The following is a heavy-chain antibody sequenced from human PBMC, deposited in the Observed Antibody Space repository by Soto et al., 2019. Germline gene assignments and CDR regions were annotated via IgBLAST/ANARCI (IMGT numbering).Heavy chain of an antibody. CDR2: ISWDGNST. CDR3: AKERAVVVPDSIHYFCIDV. V-gene: IGHV3-43*01. J-gene: IGHJ6*02. CDR1: GFTFDDYT. D-gene: IGHD2-2*01. Sequence: GGSLRLSCAASGFTFDDYTLHWVRQAPGKGLEWVSLISWDGNSTYYADSVKGRFTISRDNSKNSLFLQMNSLRSEDTALYYCAKERAVVVPDSIHYFCIDVWGQGTTFTVSS.